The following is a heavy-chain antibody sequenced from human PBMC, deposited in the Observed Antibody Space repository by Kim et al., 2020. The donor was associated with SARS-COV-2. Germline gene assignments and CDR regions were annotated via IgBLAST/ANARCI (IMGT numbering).Heavy chain of an antibody. CDR3: ARGGSSWYWPGFERGGTYYYYYGMDV. J-gene: IGHJ6*02. CDR1: GGSISSYY. CDR2: IYYSGST. V-gene: IGHV4-59*13. D-gene: IGHD6-13*01. Sequence: SETLSLTCTVSGGSISSYYWSWIRQPPGKGLEWIGYIYYSGSTNYNPSLKSRVTISVDTSKNQFSLKLSSVTAADTAVYYCARGGSSWYWPGFERGGTYYYYYGMDVWGQGTTVTVSS.